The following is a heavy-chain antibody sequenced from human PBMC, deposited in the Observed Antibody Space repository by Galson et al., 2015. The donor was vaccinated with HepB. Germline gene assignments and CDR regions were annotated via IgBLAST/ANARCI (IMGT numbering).Heavy chain of an antibody. V-gene: IGHV3-66*02. Sequence: SLRLSCAASGFTVSSNYMSWVRQAPGKGLEWVSVIYSGGSTYYADSVKGRFTISRDNSKNTLYLQMNSLRAEDTAVYYCARDIDYYDSSGYYFGHDAFDIWGQGTMVTVSS. CDR3: ARDIDYYDSSGYYFGHDAFDI. J-gene: IGHJ3*02. CDR2: IYSGGST. D-gene: IGHD3-22*01. CDR1: GFTVSSNY.